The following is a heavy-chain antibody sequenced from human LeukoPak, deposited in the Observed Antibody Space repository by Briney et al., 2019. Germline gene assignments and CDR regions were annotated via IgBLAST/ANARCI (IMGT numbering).Heavy chain of an antibody. V-gene: IGHV3-9*01. CDR1: GFTFDDYN. Sequence: GGSLRLSCAASGFTFDDYNMHWVRQAPGKGLEWVSGITGNSDAIDYADSVKGRFTISRDNAKNSLYLQMNSLRAEDTAVYYCAIPWGYWGQGTLVTVSS. D-gene: IGHD3-16*01. CDR3: AIPWGY. CDR2: ITGNSDAI. J-gene: IGHJ4*02.